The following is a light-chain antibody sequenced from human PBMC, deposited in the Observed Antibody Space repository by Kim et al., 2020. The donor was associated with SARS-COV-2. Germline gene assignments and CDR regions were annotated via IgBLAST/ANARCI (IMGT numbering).Light chain of an antibody. V-gene: IGLV2-23*02. CDR1: SSDVGSYNL. Sequence: VSGSPGQSITISCTGTSSDVGSYNLVSWYQQHPGKAPKLMIYEVSKRPSGVSNRFAGSKSGNTASLTISGLQAEDEADYYCCSYVVFGGGTQLTVL. J-gene: IGLJ2*01. CDR2: EVS. CDR3: CSYVV.